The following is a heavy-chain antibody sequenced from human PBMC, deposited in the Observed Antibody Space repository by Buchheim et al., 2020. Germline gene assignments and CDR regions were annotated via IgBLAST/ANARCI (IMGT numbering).Heavy chain of an antibody. CDR1: GYTFTGYA. J-gene: IGHJ6*02. D-gene: IGHD6-13*01. CDR2: INAGSGIT. Sequence: QVQLVQSGAEVKKPGASVKVSCKASGYTFTGYAIHWVRQAPGQRLEWMGWINAGSGITKYSQKFQGRVTITRDKSESTGYMEVSSLRSEDTAVYYCARDGACSSQKYDYGMDVWGQGTT. V-gene: IGHV1-3*01. CDR3: ARDGACSSQKYDYGMDV.